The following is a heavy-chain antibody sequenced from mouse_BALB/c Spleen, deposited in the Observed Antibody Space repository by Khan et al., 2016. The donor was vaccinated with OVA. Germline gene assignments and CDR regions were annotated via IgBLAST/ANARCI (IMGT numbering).Heavy chain of an antibody. V-gene: IGHV1-52*01. CDR1: GYTFTSYW. CDR3: ARNPFAY. J-gene: IGHJ3*01. CDR2: IDPYDSET. Sequence: QVQLQQSGTELVRPGTSVKLSCKASGYTFTSYWMNWIKQRPEPGLEWIGRIDPYDSETHYNQKFKDKAILPVNKSSNTAYMQLSSLTSEDSAGYDWARNPFAYGGQGTLVTVAA.